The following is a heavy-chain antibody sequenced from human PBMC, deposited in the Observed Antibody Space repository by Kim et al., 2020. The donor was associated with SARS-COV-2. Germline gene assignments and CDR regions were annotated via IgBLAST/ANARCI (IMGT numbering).Heavy chain of an antibody. CDR1: GFSVSSNY. J-gene: IGHJ6*02. D-gene: IGHD3-10*01. CDR2: IYSDSST. V-gene: IGHV3-53*04. Sequence: GGSLRLSCAVSGFSVSSNYINWVRQAPGKGLEWVSVIYSDSSTYYADSVKGRFTISGHNSKNTLYLQMNSLRTDDTAVYYCARDYPGAYYYGMDVWGQGT. CDR3: ARDYPGAYYYGMDV.